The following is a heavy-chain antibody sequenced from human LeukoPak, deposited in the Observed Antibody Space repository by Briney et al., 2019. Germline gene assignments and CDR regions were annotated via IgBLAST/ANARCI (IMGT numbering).Heavy chain of an antibody. CDR2: ILNDGTWE. J-gene: IGHJ5*01. Sequence: GGSLRLSCAASGFTYSDYGMHWVRQAPGRGLEWVAFILNDGTWEYYPDSVKGRLTISRDNSRNTLYLQMNRVRLEDTAIYYCVKGGSISHNWFDSWGQGTLVTVSS. CDR3: VKGGSISHNWFDS. V-gene: IGHV3-30*02. D-gene: IGHD3-16*01. CDR1: GFTYSDYG.